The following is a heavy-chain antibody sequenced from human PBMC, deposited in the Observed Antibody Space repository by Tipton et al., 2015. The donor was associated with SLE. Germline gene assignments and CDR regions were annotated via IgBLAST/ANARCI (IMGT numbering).Heavy chain of an antibody. CDR2: ISYDGSNK. CDR3: AKADYYGSGSSFDY. D-gene: IGHD3-10*01. Sequence: SLRLSCAASGFTFSSYGMHWVRQAPGKGLEWVAVISYDGSNKYYADSVKGRFTISRDNSKNTLYLQMNSLRAEDTAVYYCAKADYYGSGSSFDYWGQGTLVTVSS. V-gene: IGHV3-30*18. J-gene: IGHJ4*02. CDR1: GFTFSSYG.